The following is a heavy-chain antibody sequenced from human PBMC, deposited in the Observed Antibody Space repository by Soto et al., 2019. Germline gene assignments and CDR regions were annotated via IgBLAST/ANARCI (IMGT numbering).Heavy chain of an antibody. CDR2: ISYDGSNK. V-gene: IGHV3-30*18. D-gene: IGHD6-6*01. J-gene: IGHJ5*02. Sequence: QVQLVESGGGLVQPGGSLRLSCAASGFTFSNSGMHWVRQAPGKGREWGAVISYDGSNKYYADSVKGRFTISRDNSKNTLYPQMNSLRAEETAVYYCAKDRRIAARRGGWFDPWGQGTLVTVSS. CDR3: AKDRRIAARRGGWFDP. CDR1: GFTFSNSG.